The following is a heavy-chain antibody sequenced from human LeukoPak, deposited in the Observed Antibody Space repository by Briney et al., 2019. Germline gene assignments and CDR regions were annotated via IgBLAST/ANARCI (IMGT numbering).Heavy chain of an antibody. V-gene: IGHV4-39*01. CDR1: GGSISSSSYY. CDR2: IYYSGST. Sequence: PSETLSLTCTVSGGSISSSSYYWGWIRQPPGKGLEWIGSIYYSGSTYYNPSLKSRVTISVDTSKNQFSLKLSSVTAADTAVYYCARLGEWYSSGFNWFDPWGQGTLDTVSS. D-gene: IGHD6-19*01. CDR3: ARLGEWYSSGFNWFDP. J-gene: IGHJ5*02.